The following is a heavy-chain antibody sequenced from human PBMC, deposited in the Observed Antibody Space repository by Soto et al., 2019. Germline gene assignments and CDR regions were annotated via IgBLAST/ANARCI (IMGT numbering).Heavy chain of an antibody. CDR2: ISSNGGNT. V-gene: IGHV3-23*01. CDR1: GFTYSNYA. D-gene: IGHD2-2*01. Sequence: EVQLLESGGGLVQPGGSLRLSCAASGFTYSNYAMSWVRQAPGKGLEWVSGISSNGGNTYYADSVKGRFTISRDNSKNTLYLPMNSLSAEDTAVSYCATRALEDIHCRSTTCYVFDYWGQGTLVTVSS. CDR3: ATRALEDIHCRSTTCYVFDY. J-gene: IGHJ4*02.